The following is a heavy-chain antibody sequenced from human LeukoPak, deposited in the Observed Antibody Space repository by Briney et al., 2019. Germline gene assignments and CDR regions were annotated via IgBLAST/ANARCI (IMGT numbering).Heavy chain of an antibody. CDR3: ARAPPYYYDSRGYHYERGNYHYGMDV. CDR2: ISYDGSNK. D-gene: IGHD3-22*01. Sequence: PGRSLRLSCAASGFTFSSYAMHWVRQAPGKGLEWVAVISYDGSNKYYADSVKGRFTISRDNSKNTLYLQMNSLRAEDTARYYCARAPPYYYDSRGYHYERGNYHYGMDVWGQGTTVIVS. CDR1: GFTFSSYA. J-gene: IGHJ6*02. V-gene: IGHV3-30-3*01.